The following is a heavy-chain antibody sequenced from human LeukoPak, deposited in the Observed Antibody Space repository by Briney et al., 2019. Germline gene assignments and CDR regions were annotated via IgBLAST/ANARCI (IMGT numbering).Heavy chain of an antibody. CDR3: AREPTLGYSFDY. CDR2: INPNSGGT. Sequence: ASVKVSCKASGYTFTGYYMHWVRQAPGQGLEWMGWINPNSGGTKYAQKFQGRVTMTRATSISTAYMDLSRLRSDDTAVYYCAREPTLGYSFDYWGQGTLVTVSS. V-gene: IGHV1-2*02. CDR1: GYTFTGYY. J-gene: IGHJ4*02. D-gene: IGHD5-18*01.